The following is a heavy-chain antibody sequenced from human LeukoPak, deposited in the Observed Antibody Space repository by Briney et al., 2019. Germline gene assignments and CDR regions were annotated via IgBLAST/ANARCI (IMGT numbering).Heavy chain of an antibody. J-gene: IGHJ4*02. CDR2: IYPGDSDT. CDR3: ARLHYYDILTGYYFDY. D-gene: IGHD3-9*01. CDR1: GYSFTCYW. Sequence: GESLKISCKGSGYSFTCYWIGWVRQMPGKGLEWMGIIYPGDSDTRYSPSFQGQVTISADKSISTAYLQWSSLKASDTAMYYCARLHYYDILTGYYFDYWGQGTLVTVSS. V-gene: IGHV5-51*01.